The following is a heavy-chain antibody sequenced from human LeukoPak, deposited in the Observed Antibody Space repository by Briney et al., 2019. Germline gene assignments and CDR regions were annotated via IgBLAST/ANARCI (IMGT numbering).Heavy chain of an antibody. CDR2: IYSGGST. Sequence: GGSLKLSCAASGFTVSGNYMSWVRQAPGKGLEWVSVIYSGGSTYYADSVKGRLTISRDNSKNTLYLQMNSLRAEDTAVYYCARYSAMDPGAFDIWGQGTMVTVSS. CDR3: ARYSAMDPGAFDI. J-gene: IGHJ3*02. V-gene: IGHV3-53*01. D-gene: IGHD5-18*01. CDR1: GFTVSGNY.